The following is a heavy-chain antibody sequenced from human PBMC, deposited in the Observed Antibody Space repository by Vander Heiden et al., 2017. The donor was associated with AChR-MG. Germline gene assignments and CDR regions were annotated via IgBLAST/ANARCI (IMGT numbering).Heavy chain of an antibody. D-gene: IGHD6-19*01. V-gene: IGHV6-1*01. CDR2: WYN. J-gene: IGHJ4*02. Sequence: WYNDYAVSVKSRITINPDTSKNQFSLQLNSVTPEDTAVYYCARDEQWLVLVYWGQGTLVTVSS. CDR3: ARDEQWLVLVY.